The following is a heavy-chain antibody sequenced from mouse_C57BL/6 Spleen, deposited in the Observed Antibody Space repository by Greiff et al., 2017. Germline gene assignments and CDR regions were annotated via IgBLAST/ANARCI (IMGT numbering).Heavy chain of an antibody. J-gene: IGHJ4*01. CDR2: FYPGSGSI. V-gene: IGHV1-62-2*01. CDR1: GYTFTEYT. CDR3: ARHEEGYYAMDY. Sequence: QVHVKQSGAELVKPGASVKLSCKASGYTFTEYTIHWVKQRSGQGLEWIGWFYPGSGSIKYNEKFKDKATLTADKSSSTVYMELSRLTSEDSAVYFCARHEEGYYAMDYWGQGTSVTVSS.